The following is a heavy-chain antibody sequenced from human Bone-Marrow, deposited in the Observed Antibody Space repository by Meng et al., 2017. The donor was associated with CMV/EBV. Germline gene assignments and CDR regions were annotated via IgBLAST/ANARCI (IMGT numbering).Heavy chain of an antibody. D-gene: IGHD2/OR15-2a*01. CDR2: ISANNGNT. Sequence: ASVKVSCKASGYTFTSYGISWVRQAPGQGLEWMGWISANNGNTNYAQKLQGRVTMTTDTSTSTAYMELRSLRPGDTAVYYCSRDTIDAAFVMWGQGTLVTVYS. V-gene: IGHV1-18*01. CDR3: SRDTIDAAFVM. CDR1: GYTFTSYG. J-gene: IGHJ4*02.